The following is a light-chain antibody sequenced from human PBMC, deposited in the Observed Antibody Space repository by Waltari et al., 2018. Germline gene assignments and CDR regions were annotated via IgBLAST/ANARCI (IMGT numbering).Light chain of an antibody. CDR2: DVS. CDR3: SSQTLDGGVL. V-gene: IGLV2-14*03. J-gene: IGLJ2*01. CDR1: GSAVGASDH. Sequence: QSGLTQPASVSGSPGQSITISCSGIGSAVGASDHVSWYQHHPCKAPQVIIYDVSNRPSGVSDRLSASKSANTASLTISGLQPEDEGDYYCSSQTLDGGVLFGGGTKLTVL.